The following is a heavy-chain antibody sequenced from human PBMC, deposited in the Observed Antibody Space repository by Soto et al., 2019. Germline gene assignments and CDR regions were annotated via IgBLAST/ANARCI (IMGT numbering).Heavy chain of an antibody. CDR1: GGSISSSSYY. J-gene: IGHJ6*02. V-gene: IGHV4-39*01. Sequence: SETLSLTCTVSGGSISSSSYYWGWIRQPPGKGLEWIGSIYYSGSTYYNPSLKSRVTISVDTSKNQFSLKLSSVTAADTAVYYCARHIAARESLNYYYYGMDVWGQGTTVTVSS. CDR3: ARHIAARESLNYYYYGMDV. D-gene: IGHD6-6*01. CDR2: IYYSGST.